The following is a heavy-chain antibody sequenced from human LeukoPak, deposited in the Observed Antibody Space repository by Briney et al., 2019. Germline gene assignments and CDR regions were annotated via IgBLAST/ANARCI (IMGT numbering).Heavy chain of an antibody. CDR1: GYTFTSYG. V-gene: IGHV1-18*01. CDR3: ARHLDPTDAFDI. D-gene: IGHD2-2*03. CDR2: VSAYNGNT. Sequence: EASVKVSCKASGYTFTSYGISWVRQAPGQGLEWMGWVSAYNGNTNYAQKLQGRVTMTTDTSTSTAYMELRSLRSDDTAVYYCARHLDPTDAFDIWGQGTMVTVSS. J-gene: IGHJ3*02.